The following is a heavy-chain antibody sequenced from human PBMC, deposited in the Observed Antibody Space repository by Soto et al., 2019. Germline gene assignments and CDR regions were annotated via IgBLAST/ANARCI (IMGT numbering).Heavy chain of an antibody. V-gene: IGHV3-30*04. CDR2: ISYDGRNK. D-gene: IGHD6-19*01. CDR1: GFTFSRYG. CDR3: ARGGSAWSLDY. J-gene: IGHJ4*02. Sequence: QVQLVESGGGVVQLGRSLRLSCAASGFTFSRYGMHWVRQAPGKGLVWVALISYDGRNKYYVDPVKGRFTISRDNSKNTRYMEMNSLRGEDTAVYYCARGGSAWSLDYWGQGTLVTVSS.